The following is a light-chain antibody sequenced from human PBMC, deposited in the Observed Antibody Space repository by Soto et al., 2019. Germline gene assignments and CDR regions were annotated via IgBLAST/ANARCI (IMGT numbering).Light chain of an antibody. J-gene: IGLJ3*02. CDR2: SNN. Sequence: QSVLTQPPSASGTPGQRVTISCSGSTSNIGSNAVSWYQQLPGTAPKLLIYSNNQRPSWVPDRFSGSKSGTSASLAISGLQSEDEADYYCAAWDDSLNGRGVFGGGTKVTVL. CDR3: AAWDDSLNGRGV. CDR1: TSNIGSNA. V-gene: IGLV1-44*01.